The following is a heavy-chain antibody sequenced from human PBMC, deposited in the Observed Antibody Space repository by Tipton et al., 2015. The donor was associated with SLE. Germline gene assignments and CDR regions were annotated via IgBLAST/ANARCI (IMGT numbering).Heavy chain of an antibody. V-gene: IGHV3-64*02. Sequence: SLRLSCAASGFTFSSYAMHWVRQAPGKGLEYVSAISSNGGSTYYADSVKGRFTISRDNSKNTLYLQMGSLRAEDMAVYYCARVLRGSKAFDIWGQGTMVTVSS. CDR2: ISSNGGST. CDR3: ARVLRGSKAFDI. D-gene: IGHD3-10*01. CDR1: GFTFSSYA. J-gene: IGHJ3*02.